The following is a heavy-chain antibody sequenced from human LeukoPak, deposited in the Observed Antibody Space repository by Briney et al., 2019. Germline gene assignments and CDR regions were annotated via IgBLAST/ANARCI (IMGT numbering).Heavy chain of an antibody. CDR1: GFTFSTYA. D-gene: IGHD4-17*01. J-gene: IGHJ4*02. V-gene: IGHV3-30*14. CDR3: ASSLYGDYIDY. CDR2: IFFDGSNK. Sequence: GRSLRLSCAASGFTFSTYAMHWVRQAPGKGLDWVAFIFFDGSNKYYADSVKGRFTISRDDSKNTLYLQMDSLRAEDTAVYYCASSLYGDYIDYWGQGTLVTVSS.